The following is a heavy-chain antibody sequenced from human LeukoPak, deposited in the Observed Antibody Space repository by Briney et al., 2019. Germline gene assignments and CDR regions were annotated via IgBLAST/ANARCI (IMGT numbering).Heavy chain of an antibody. CDR3: ARGNFRRDVYNFDY. D-gene: IGHD5-24*01. V-gene: IGHV3-33*01. CDR1: GFIFSGYG. CDR2: IWYDGSNK. J-gene: IGHJ4*02. Sequence: GGSLRLSCAASGFIFSGYGMHWVRQAPGKGLEWVAVIWYDGSNKYYADSVKGRFTISRDNSKNTLYLQMNSLRAEDTAVFYCARGNFRRDVYNFDYWGQGTLVTVSS.